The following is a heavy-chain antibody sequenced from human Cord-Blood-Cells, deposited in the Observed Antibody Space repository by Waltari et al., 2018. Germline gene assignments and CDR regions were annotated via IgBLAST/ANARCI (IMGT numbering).Heavy chain of an antibody. Sequence: EVQLVPSGAEVKKPGESLKISCTGSGSSLTSYWIGWVRQMPGKGLEWMGIIYPGDSDTRYSPSFQGQVTISADKSISTAYLQWSSLKASDTAMYYCARQVSSIAALNWFDPWGQGTLVTVSS. D-gene: IGHD6-6*01. J-gene: IGHJ5*02. CDR1: GSSLTSYW. CDR3: ARQVSSIAALNWFDP. CDR2: IYPGDSDT. V-gene: IGHV5-51*01.